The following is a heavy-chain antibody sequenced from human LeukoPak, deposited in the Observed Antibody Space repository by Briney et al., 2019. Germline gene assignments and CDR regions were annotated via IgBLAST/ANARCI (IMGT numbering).Heavy chain of an antibody. V-gene: IGHV1-8*01. CDR2: MDPITGNT. J-gene: IGHJ2*01. CDR3: ARGPNWGATNWHFDL. D-gene: IGHD7-27*01. CDR1: GYTFTSYH. Sequence: GASVKVSCKASGYTFTSYHFNWVRQATGQGLEWMGWMDPITGNTGYARKFQGRVTLTRTTSISTAYMELNSLTSDDTAVYYCARGPNWGATNWHFDLWGRGTLVTVSS.